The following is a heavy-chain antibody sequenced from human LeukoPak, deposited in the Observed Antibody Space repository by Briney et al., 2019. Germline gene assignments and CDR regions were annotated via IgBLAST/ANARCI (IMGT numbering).Heavy chain of an antibody. J-gene: IGHJ4*02. Sequence: GESLKISCKGAGYSFTSYWIGWVRQMPGKSLEWMGIIYPGDSDTRYSPSFQGQVTISADKSISTAYLQWSSLKASDTAMYYCARYYCSGGSCHGSYYFDYWGQGTLVTVSS. D-gene: IGHD2-15*01. CDR2: IYPGDSDT. CDR1: GYSFTSYW. V-gene: IGHV5-51*01. CDR3: ARYYCSGGSCHGSYYFDY.